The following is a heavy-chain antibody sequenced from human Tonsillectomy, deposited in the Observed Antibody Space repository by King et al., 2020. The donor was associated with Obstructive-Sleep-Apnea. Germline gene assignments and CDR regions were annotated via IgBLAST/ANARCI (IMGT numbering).Heavy chain of an antibody. Sequence: VQLVESGGGLVQPGGSLRLSCAASGFTFSSYAMSWVRQAPGKGLEWVSAISGSGGSTYYADSVKGRFTISRDNSKNTLYLQMNSLRAEDTAVYYCAKDGPYYDVWSGYYPSLNYYYYGMDVWGQGTTVTVS. CDR3: AKDGPYYDVWSGYYPSLNYYYYGMDV. V-gene: IGHV3-23*04. D-gene: IGHD3-3*01. CDR2: ISGSGGST. CDR1: GFTFSSYA. J-gene: IGHJ6*02.